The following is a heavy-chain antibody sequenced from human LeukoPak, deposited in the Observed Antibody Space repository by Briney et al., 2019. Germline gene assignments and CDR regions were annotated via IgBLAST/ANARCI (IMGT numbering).Heavy chain of an antibody. CDR2: ISSSSSYI. J-gene: IGHJ4*02. CDR3: ARDSTVVTRMSY. D-gene: IGHD4-23*01. CDR1: GFTFSSYS. V-gene: IGHV3-21*01. Sequence: GRSLRLSCAASGFTFSSYSFNWVRQAPGKGLEWVSSISSSSSYIYYADSVKGRFTISRDNAKNSLYLQMNSLRAEDTAVYYCARDSTVVTRMSYWGQGTLVTVSS.